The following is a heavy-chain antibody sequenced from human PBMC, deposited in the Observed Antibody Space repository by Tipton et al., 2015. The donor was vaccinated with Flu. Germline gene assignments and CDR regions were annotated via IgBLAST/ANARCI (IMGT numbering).Heavy chain of an antibody. D-gene: IGHD3-22*01. CDR2: IWHDGSKQ. V-gene: IGHV3-33*01. Sequence: QLVQSVGGLVQPGRSLRLSWTAVGFNFSSYGMHWVRQAPGKGLEWVAVIWHDGSKQYYADSVKGRFTISRDNSMNTLYLRMNSLRAEDTAIYYCTRSYYYDSSGYDAFDIWGQGTMVTVSA. CDR1: GFNFSSYG. CDR3: TRSYYYDSSGYDAFDI. J-gene: IGHJ3*02.